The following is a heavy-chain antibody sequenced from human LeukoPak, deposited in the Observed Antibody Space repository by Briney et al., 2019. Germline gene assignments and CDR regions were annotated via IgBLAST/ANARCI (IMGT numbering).Heavy chain of an antibody. V-gene: IGHV3-23*01. CDR2: ISGSSGTT. J-gene: IGHJ4*02. Sequence: GGSLRLSCAASGFTFNTYGMTWVRQAQGKGLGWVSSISGSSGTTYYAESVKGRFTISRDNSKSTLYLQMYILRVEDTATYFCARGDSGSFPYWGQGTLVTVSS. CDR1: GFTFNTYG. D-gene: IGHD3-10*01. CDR3: ARGDSGSFPY.